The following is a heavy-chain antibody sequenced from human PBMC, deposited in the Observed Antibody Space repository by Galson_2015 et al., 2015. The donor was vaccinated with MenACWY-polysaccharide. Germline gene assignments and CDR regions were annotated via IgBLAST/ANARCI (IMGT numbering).Heavy chain of an antibody. CDR2: IKKDGSEK. Sequence: SLRLSCAASGFTFRSYWMPWVRQAPGKGLEWVAHIKKDGSEKYYVDSVKGRFTISRDNSKNSLYLQMHSLRAEDTAVSSCARGHYGRDVWGQGTTVTVSS. V-gene: IGHV3-7*01. CDR1: GFTFRSYW. J-gene: IGHJ6*02. CDR3: ARGHYGRDV.